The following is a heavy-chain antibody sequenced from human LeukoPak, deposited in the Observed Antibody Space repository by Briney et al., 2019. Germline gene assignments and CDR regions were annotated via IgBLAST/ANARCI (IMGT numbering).Heavy chain of an antibody. CDR1: GFTFTEYY. Sequence: GGSLRLSCAASGFTFTEYYMSWIRQAPGKGLEWVSYISSSGSTTDDADSVKGRFTISRDNARNSLYLQMNSLRVDDTAVYYRARRRLASRGYNDAFDIWGQGTMVTVSS. CDR2: ISSSGSTT. CDR3: ARRRLASRGYNDAFDI. V-gene: IGHV3-11*04. D-gene: IGHD3-22*01. J-gene: IGHJ3*02.